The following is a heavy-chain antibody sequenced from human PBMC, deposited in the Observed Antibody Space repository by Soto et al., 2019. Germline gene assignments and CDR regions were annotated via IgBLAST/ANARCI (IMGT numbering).Heavy chain of an antibody. Sequence: GESLKISCKGSVYSFTSYCISWLRQMPVKGLEWMGRIDPSDSYTNYSPSFQGHVTISADKSISTAYLQLSSLKASDTAMYYCARHEKQLVGGMDVWGQGTTVTVSS. CDR2: IDPSDSYT. J-gene: IGHJ6*01. V-gene: IGHV5-10-1*01. D-gene: IGHD6-6*01. CDR3: ARHEKQLVGGMDV. CDR1: VYSFTSYC.